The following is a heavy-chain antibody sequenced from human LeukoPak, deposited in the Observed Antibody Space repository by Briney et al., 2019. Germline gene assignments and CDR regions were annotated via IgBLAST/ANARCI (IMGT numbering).Heavy chain of an antibody. J-gene: IGHJ4*02. D-gene: IGHD5-18*01. V-gene: IGHV4-38-2*02. CDR1: GYSISSGYY. CDR3: ARDNIDSYGPYFDY. Sequence: SETLSLTCAVSGYSISSGYYWGWIRQPPGKGLEWIGSIYHSGSTYYNPSLKSRVTISVDTSKNQFSLKLSSVTAADTAVYYCARDNIDSYGPYFDYWGQGTLVTVSS. CDR2: IYHSGST.